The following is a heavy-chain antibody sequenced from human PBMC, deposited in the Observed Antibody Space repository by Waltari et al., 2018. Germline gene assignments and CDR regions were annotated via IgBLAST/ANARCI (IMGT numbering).Heavy chain of an antibody. J-gene: IGHJ3*01. Sequence: QLVESGGGLVHPGRSLRLSCAASGFTFDDYAMHWVRQAPGKGLEWVAGINWNSDSIGYGDSVKGRFTISRDNARNSLYLQMNSLTTEDTAVYYCLKKNDEVYDRNGLVYDAFDVWGQGTMVTVST. D-gene: IGHD3-22*01. V-gene: IGHV3-9*01. CDR2: INWNSDSI. CDR1: GFTFDDYA. CDR3: LKKNDEVYDRNGLVYDAFDV.